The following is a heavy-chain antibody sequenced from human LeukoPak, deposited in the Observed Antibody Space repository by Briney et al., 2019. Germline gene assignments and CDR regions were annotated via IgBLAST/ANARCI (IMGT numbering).Heavy chain of an antibody. D-gene: IGHD1-1*01. Sequence: PSETLSLTCTVSGGSIGTYYWNWARQSPGKGPEWIGYIYYSVSTGYNPSLKSRVTISVDTSENQLSLKLSSVTPADTAVYYCARAQSGTYAFDIWGQGTMVTVSS. CDR3: ARAQSGTYAFDI. V-gene: IGHV4-59*01. J-gene: IGHJ3*02. CDR1: GGSIGTYY. CDR2: IYYSVST.